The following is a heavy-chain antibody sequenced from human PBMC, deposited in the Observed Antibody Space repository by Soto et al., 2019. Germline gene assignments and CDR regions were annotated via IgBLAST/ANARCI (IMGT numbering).Heavy chain of an antibody. CDR2: ISSSGSTI. V-gene: IGHV3-48*03. D-gene: IGHD2-2*02. CDR3: ARDCSSTSCYRTFDY. Sequence: GGSLRLSCAASGFTFSSYEMNWVRQAPGKGLEWVSYISSSGSTIYYADSVKGRFTISRDNAKNSPYLQMNSLRAEDTAVYYCARDCSSTSCYRTFDYWGQGTLVTVSS. J-gene: IGHJ4*02. CDR1: GFTFSSYE.